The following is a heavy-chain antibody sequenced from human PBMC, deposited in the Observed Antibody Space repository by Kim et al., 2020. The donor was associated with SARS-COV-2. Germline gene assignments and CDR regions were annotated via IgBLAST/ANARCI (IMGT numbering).Heavy chain of an antibody. Sequence: ASVKVSCKASGYTFTSYAMHWVRQAPGQRLEWMGWINAGNGNTKYSQKFQGRVTITRDTSASTAYMELSSLRSEDTAVYYCARGSGRDGSGFGWEYYYGMDVWGQGTTVTVSS. J-gene: IGHJ6*02. CDR3: ARGSGRDGSGFGWEYYYGMDV. D-gene: IGHD3-10*01. CDR2: INAGNGNT. V-gene: IGHV1-3*01. CDR1: GYTFTSYA.